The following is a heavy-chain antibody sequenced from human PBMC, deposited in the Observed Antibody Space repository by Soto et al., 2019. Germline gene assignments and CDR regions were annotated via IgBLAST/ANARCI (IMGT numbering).Heavy chain of an antibody. D-gene: IGHD6-13*01. CDR1: GFTFSSYD. J-gene: IGHJ4*02. CDR2: IGTAGDT. V-gene: IGHV3-13*01. Sequence: SLRLSCAASGFTFSSYDMHWVRQATGKGLEWVSAIGTAGDTYYPGSVKGRFTISRENAKNSLYLQMNSLRAGDTAVYYCARVIAAAGSYYFDYWGQGTLVTVSS. CDR3: ARVIAAAGSYYFDY.